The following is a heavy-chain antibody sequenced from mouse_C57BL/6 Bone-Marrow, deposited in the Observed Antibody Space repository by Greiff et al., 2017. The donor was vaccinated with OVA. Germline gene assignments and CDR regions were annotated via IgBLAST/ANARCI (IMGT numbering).Heavy chain of an antibody. D-gene: IGHD2-2*01. CDR3: ARKGLGYGSWFAY. J-gene: IGHJ3*01. V-gene: IGHV3-6*01. CDR1: GYSITSGYY. CDR2: ISYDGSN. Sequence: DVQLQQSGPGLVKPSQSLSLTCSVTGYSITSGYYWNWIRQFPGNKLEWMGYISYDGSNNYNPSLKNRISITRDTSKNQFFLKLNSVTTEDTATYYCARKGLGYGSWFAYWGQGTLVTVSA.